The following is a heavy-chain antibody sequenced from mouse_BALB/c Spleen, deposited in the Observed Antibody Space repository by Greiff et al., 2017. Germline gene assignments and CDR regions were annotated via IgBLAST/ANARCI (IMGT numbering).Heavy chain of an antibody. CDR2: IYPGSGNT. CDR1: GYAFTNYW. CDR3: ARSRGSYRPSYWYFDV. Sequence: VKLQESGAELVRPGTSVKISCKASGYAFTNYWLGWVKQRPGHGLEWIGDIYPGSGNTYYNEKFKGKATLTADKSSSTAYMQLSSLTSEDSAVYVFARSRGSYRPSYWYFDVWGAGTTVTVSS. D-gene: IGHD2-10*01. J-gene: IGHJ1*01. V-gene: IGHV1-63*01.